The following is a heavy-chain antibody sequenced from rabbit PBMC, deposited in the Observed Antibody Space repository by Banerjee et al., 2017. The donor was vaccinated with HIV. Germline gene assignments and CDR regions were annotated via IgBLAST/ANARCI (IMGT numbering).Heavy chain of an antibody. D-gene: IGHD4-1*01. Sequence: QAPGKGLEWIACINTSSGVTVYATWAKGRFTISKTSWTTVTLQMTSLTAADTATYFCARELGDYYGMDLWGQGTLVTVS. CDR2: INTSSGVT. J-gene: IGHJ6*01. CDR3: ARELGDYYGMDL. V-gene: IGHV1S40*01.